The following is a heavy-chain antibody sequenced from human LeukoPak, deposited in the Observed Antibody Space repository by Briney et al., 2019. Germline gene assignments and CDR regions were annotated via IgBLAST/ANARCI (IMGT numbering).Heavy chain of an antibody. CDR3: AREYILYGYWHFDL. V-gene: IGHV3-13*01. CDR1: GFTLSSYD. J-gene: IGHJ2*01. CDR2: IATSGNT. D-gene: IGHD3-9*01. Sequence: GGALRLSCAASGFTLSSYDIHWVRQLTGKALEWVTAIATSGNTHYSDSVRGRFTIARENDKNSVSLEMNSLGDEDTAVFYCAREYILYGYWHFDLWGRGTLVTVSS.